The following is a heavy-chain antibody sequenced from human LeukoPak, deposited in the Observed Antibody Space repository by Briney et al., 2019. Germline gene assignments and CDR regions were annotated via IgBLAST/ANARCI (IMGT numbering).Heavy chain of an antibody. Sequence: SETLSLTCAVYGGSFSSYYWGWIRQPPGKGLEWIGSIYYSGSTYYNPSLKSRVTISVDTSKNQFSLKLSSVTAADTAVYYCARSGYQPLLYGLSWFDPWGQGTLVTVSS. CDR2: IYYSGST. V-gene: IGHV4-39*01. J-gene: IGHJ5*02. D-gene: IGHD2-2*02. CDR1: GGSFSSYY. CDR3: ARSGYQPLLYGLSWFDP.